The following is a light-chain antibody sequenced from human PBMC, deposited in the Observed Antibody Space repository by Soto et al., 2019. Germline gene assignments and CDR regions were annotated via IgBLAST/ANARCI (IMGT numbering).Light chain of an antibody. CDR2: DVD. Sequence: QSALTQPASVSGSPGQSVTISCTGSNSDIGGYNYVSWYQHHPGRAPKLLIYDVDKRPPGVPSRFSGSKSGNTASLTVSGLQADDEADYYCLSYGGNNNYVFGTGTKLTVL. V-gene: IGLV2-8*01. CDR3: LSYGGNNNYV. CDR1: NSDIGGYNY. J-gene: IGLJ1*01.